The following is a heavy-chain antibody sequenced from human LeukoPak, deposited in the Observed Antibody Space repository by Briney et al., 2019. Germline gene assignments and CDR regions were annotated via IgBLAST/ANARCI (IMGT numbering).Heavy chain of an antibody. CDR3: AGGALDY. Sequence: GGSLRLSCVASGFTFSDYWMSWVRQAPGQGLEWVANINQDGRQQHFVGSVKGRFTISRDNAKDSLFLQLDSLRDEDTAVYYCAGGALDYWGQGTLATVSS. CDR2: INQDGRQQ. CDR1: GFTFSDYW. J-gene: IGHJ4*02. V-gene: IGHV3-7*04.